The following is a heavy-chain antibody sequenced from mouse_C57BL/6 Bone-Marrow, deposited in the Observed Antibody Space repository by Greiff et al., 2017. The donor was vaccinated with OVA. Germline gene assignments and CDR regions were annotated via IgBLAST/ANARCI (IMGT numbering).Heavy chain of an antibody. CDR1: GYTFTDYN. CDR3: ARRYYDYDVYYFDY. CDR2: INPNNGGT. J-gene: IGHJ2*01. V-gene: IGHV1-18*01. D-gene: IGHD2-4*01. Sequence: EVQLQQSGPELVKPGASVKIPCKASGYTFTDYNMDWVKQSHGKSLEWIGDINPNNGGTIYNQKFKGKATLTVDKSSSTAYMELRSLTFEDTAVYYCARRYYDYDVYYFDYWGQGTTLTVSS.